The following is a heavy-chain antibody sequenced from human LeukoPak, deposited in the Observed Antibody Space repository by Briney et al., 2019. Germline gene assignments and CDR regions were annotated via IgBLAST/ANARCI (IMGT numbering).Heavy chain of an antibody. V-gene: IGHV4-38-2*02. CDR1: GYSISSGYY. Sequence: SETLSLTCTVSGYSISSGYYWGCIRQPPGKGLEWIGSFDQSGSTYYNPSLKSRVTISVDTSKNQFSLKLSSVTAADTAVYYCARTKPSYGSGTFYRPLEQNYIDVWGKGTTVTVSS. CDR3: ARTKPSYGSGTFYRPLEQNYIDV. D-gene: IGHD3-10*01. CDR2: FDQSGST. J-gene: IGHJ6*03.